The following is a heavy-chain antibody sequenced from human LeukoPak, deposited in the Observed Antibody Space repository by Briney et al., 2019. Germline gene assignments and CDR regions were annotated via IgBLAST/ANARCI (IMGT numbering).Heavy chain of an antibody. Sequence: PGGSLRLSCVASGFTLSTYAMTWVRQAPGKGLEWVATIRVDGSVEYPEDSRKGRFIISRDNAKNSLYLQMNSPRVEDTAVYYCVTYSGPDKWDASDMWGQGTLVTVSP. D-gene: IGHD1-26*01. CDR3: VTYSGPDKWDASDM. CDR1: GFTLSTYA. CDR2: IRVDGSVE. J-gene: IGHJ3*02. V-gene: IGHV3-7*01.